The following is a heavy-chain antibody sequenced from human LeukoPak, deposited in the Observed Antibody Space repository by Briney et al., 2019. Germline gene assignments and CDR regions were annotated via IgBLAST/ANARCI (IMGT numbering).Heavy chain of an antibody. V-gene: IGHV3-23*01. Sequence: GGSLRLSCAASGFTFSSYAMSWVRQAPGKGLEWVSANSGSGGSTYYADSVKGRFTISRDNSKNTLYLQMNSLRAEDTAVYYCAKDRTATITMIVVVMVFDYWGQGTLVTVSS. CDR3: AKDRTATITMIVVVMVFDY. CDR2: NSGSGGST. D-gene: IGHD3-22*01. CDR1: GFTFSSYA. J-gene: IGHJ4*02.